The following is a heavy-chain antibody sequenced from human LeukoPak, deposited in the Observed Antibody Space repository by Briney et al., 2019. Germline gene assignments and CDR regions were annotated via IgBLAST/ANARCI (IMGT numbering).Heavy chain of an antibody. J-gene: IGHJ4*02. V-gene: IGHV1-18*01. CDR2: ISGYNAKT. CDR3: ARVRDYYASSDYSDY. Sequence: GASVKVSCKPSGYTFTSYALSWVRQAPGQGLEWMGWISGYNAKTKYVQKFQGRITMTIDTSTTTAYMELRSLTSDDTAVYYCARVRDYYASSDYSDYWGQGTLVTVSS. CDR1: GYTFTSYA. D-gene: IGHD3-22*01.